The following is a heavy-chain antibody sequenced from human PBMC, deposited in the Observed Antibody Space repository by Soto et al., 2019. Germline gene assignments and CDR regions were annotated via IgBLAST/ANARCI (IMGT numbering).Heavy chain of an antibody. J-gene: IGHJ3*02. CDR1: GFTFADYG. CDR2: INWNSGST. CDR3: ARDSSSGAHAFDI. Sequence: PGGSLRLSCAASGFTFADYGMSWVRQAPGKGLEWVSGINWNSGSTGYADSVKGRFTISRDNAKNSLYLQMNILRAEDTALYHCARDSSSGAHAFDIWGQGTMVTVSS. V-gene: IGHV3-20*01. D-gene: IGHD3-10*01.